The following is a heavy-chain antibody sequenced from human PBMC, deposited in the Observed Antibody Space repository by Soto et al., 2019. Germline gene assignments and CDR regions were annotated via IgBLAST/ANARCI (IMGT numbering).Heavy chain of an antibody. Sequence: SETLSLTCTVSGASISTYYWSWVRQPPGKGLEWIGYIHDSGSTYYNPSLKSRVTMSLDTSRNQFFLQLNSVTAADTALYYCARESAGSGKNNWFDPWGQGMWVTVSS. D-gene: IGHD3-10*01. CDR3: ARESAGSGKNNWFDP. CDR1: GASISTYY. V-gene: IGHV4-59*01. CDR2: IHDSGST. J-gene: IGHJ5*02.